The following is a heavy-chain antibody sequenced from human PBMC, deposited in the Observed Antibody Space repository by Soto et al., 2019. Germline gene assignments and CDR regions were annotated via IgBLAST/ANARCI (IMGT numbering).Heavy chain of an antibody. V-gene: IGHV1-69*01. Sequence: QVQLVQSGAEVKKPGSSVKVSCKASGGTFSSYAISWVRQAPGQGLEWMGGIIPIFGTANYAQKFQGRVTITTDESTSTAYMELSSPRSEDTAVYYCARGRRTYYYDSSGYGRSAFDIWGQGTMVTVSS. CDR3: ARGRRTYYYDSSGYGRSAFDI. CDR1: GGTFSSYA. CDR2: IIPIFGTA. J-gene: IGHJ3*02. D-gene: IGHD3-22*01.